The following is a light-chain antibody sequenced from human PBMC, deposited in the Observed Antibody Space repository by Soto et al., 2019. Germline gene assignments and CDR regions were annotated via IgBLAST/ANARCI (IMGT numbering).Light chain of an antibody. CDR3: QQYGSSPT. V-gene: IGKV3-20*01. CDR2: GAS. J-gene: IGKJ1*01. Sequence: EIVLTQSPGTLSLSPGERATLSCRASQSVSSSYLAWYQQKPGQAPMLLIYGASSRATGIPDRFSGSGAGTDFTLTISRLEPEDFAVYYCQQYGSSPTFGQGTKVEIQ. CDR1: QSVSSSY.